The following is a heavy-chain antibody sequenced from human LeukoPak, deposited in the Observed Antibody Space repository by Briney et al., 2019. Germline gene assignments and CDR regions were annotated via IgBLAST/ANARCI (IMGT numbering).Heavy chain of an antibody. D-gene: IGHD3-3*01. CDR1: GYTFTSYA. Sequence: GASVKVSCKASGYTFTSYAMNWVRQAPGQGLEWMGWINTNTGNPTYAQGFTGRFVFSLDTSVSTAYLQISSLKAEDTAVYYCARGMNYDFWSGLGTASFDYWGQGTLVTVSS. CDR2: INTNTGNP. CDR3: ARGMNYDFWSGLGTASFDY. J-gene: IGHJ4*02. V-gene: IGHV7-4-1*02.